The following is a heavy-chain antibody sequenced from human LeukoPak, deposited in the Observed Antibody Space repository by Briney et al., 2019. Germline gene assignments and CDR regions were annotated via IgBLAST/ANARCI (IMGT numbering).Heavy chain of an antibody. CDR3: ARGPMSGYRNWFDP. CDR1: GFTFSSYS. CDR2: ISSSSSYI. J-gene: IGHJ5*02. V-gene: IGHV3-21*01. D-gene: IGHD5-18*01. Sequence: GGSLGLSCAASGFTFSSYSMNWVRQAPGKGLEWVSSISSSSSYIYYADSVKGRFTISRDNAKNSLYLQMNSLRAEDTAVYYCARGPMSGYRNWFDPWGQGTLVTVSS.